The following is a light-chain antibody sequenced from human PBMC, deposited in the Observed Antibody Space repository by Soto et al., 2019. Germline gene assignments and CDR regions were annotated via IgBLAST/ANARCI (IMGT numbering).Light chain of an antibody. J-gene: IGLJ1*01. CDR1: SSNIGSNT. CDR2: SNN. V-gene: IGLV1-44*01. Sequence: QSVLTHPPSASGTPGQRVTISCSGSSSNIGSNTVNWYQQLPGTAPKLLIYSNNQRPSGVPDRFSGSKSGTSASLAISGLQSEDEADYYCAAWDDSLNGFYVFGTWTKVTVL. CDR3: AAWDDSLNGFYV.